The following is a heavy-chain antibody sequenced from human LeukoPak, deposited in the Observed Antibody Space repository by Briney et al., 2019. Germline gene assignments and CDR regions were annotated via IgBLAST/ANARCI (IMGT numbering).Heavy chain of an antibody. CDR2: MSHEGSDK. V-gene: IGHV3-30*03. CDR1: GFNLSTYG. CDR3: AIGPDYGSGGS. Sequence: GGSLRLSCAASGFNLSTYGMHWVRQAPGKGLEWVAAMSHEGSDKYYADSVKGRFTISRDSSKNTLYVQMNSLRVEDTGLYYCAIGPDYGSGGSWGQGTLVTVSS. J-gene: IGHJ5*02. D-gene: IGHD3-10*01.